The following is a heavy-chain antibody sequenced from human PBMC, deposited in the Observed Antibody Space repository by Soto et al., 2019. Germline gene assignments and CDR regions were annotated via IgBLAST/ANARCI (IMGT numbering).Heavy chain of an antibody. Sequence: QVHLVESGGGVVQPGRSLRLSCSASGFTFRTYGIHWVRQAPGKGLEWVALISYNGGITNYGDSVKGRFTISRVNSRNTVELQINSLRGDDTPIYYWAKALPSTYPINIHYYNYYGLDVWCQGTTVTVSS. CDR2: ISYNGGIT. D-gene: IGHD2-2*01. V-gene: IGHV3-30*18. CDR3: AKALPSTYPINIHYYNYYGLDV. CDR1: GFTFRTYG. J-gene: IGHJ6*02.